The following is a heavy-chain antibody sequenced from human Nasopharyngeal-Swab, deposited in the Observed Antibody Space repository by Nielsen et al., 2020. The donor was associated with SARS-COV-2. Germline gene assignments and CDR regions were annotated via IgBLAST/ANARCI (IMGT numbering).Heavy chain of an antibody. CDR1: GYTFTGYY. CDR2: INPNSGGT. V-gene: IGHV1-2*06. Sequence: ASVKVSCKASGYTFTGYYMHWVRQAPGQGLEWMGRINPNSGGTNYAQKFQGGVTMTEDTSTDTAYMELSSLRSEDTAVYYCATDGVWGQGTMVTVSS. J-gene: IGHJ3*01. CDR3: ATDGV.